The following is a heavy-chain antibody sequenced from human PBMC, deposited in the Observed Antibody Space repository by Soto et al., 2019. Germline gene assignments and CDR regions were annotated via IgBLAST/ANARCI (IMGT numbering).Heavy chain of an antibody. D-gene: IGHD6-25*01. Sequence: EVQLAESGGTLVQPGRSLRLSCTVSGFTFDNYALSWFRQAPGKGLEWVGFIRNKTYGGTTEFAASVRGTFTISTDDSKTIAYLQMNSLKTDDTAVYYCSSGLAPPGPTFGYYFYYMDVWGKGTTVTVSS. CDR1: GFTFDNYA. CDR3: SSGLAPPGPTFGYYFYYMDV. CDR2: IRNKTYGGTT. V-gene: IGHV3-49*03. J-gene: IGHJ6*03.